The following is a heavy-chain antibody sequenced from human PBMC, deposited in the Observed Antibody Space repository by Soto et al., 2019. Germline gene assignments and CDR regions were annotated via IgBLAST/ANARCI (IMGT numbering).Heavy chain of an antibody. CDR1: GGSISSSNW. D-gene: IGHD3-22*01. Sequence: QVQLQESGPGLVKPSGTLSLTCAVSGGSISSSNWWRWVRQPPGKGLEWIGEIYHSGSTNYHPSLKSRVTISVDNSKTQFSLKLSSVTSADTAGYYCARASKVPPTLDDSSGYVAFDIWGQGTMVTVSS. CDR2: IYHSGST. CDR3: ARASKVPPTLDDSSGYVAFDI. V-gene: IGHV4-4*02. J-gene: IGHJ3*02.